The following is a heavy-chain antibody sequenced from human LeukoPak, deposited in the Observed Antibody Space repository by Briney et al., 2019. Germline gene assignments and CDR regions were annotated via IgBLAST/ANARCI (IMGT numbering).Heavy chain of an antibody. CDR2: ISAYNGNT. D-gene: IGHD6-6*01. CDR1: GYTFTSSG. Sequence: ASVKVSCKASGYTFTSSGISWVRQAPAQGLEWMGWISAYNGNTNYAQKLQGRVTMTTDTSTSTAYMELRSLRSDDTAVYYCARTRPSWVPDYWGQGTLVTVSS. J-gene: IGHJ4*02. CDR3: ARTRPSWVPDY. V-gene: IGHV1-18*01.